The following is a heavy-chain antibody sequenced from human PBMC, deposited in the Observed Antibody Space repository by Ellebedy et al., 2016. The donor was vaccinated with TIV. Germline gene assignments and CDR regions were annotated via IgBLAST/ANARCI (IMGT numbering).Heavy chain of an antibody. V-gene: IGHV3-13*01. CDR3: ARATAGFDY. CDR2: IGTAGDT. D-gene: IGHD1-1*01. Sequence: PGGSLRLSCAASGFTVSSNYMSWVRQAPGKGLEWVSAIGTAGDTYYPGSVKGRFTISRENAKNSLYLQMNSLRAEDTAVYYCARATAGFDYWGQGTLVTVSS. CDR1: GFTVSSNY. J-gene: IGHJ4*02.